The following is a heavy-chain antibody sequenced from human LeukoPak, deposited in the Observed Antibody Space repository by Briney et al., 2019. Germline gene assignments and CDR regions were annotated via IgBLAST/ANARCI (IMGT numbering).Heavy chain of an antibody. V-gene: IGHV3-23*01. CDR1: GFSVSTYA. CDR2: ISVSGDST. Sequence: PGGSLRLSCTASGFSVSTYAMNWVRQAPGKGLEWVSGISVSGDSTYYADSVKGRFTISRDNSGNTLYLQMNSLRAEDTAVYYCATAGRLSYYFDYWGQGTLVTVSS. CDR3: ATAGRLSYYFDY. J-gene: IGHJ4*02. D-gene: IGHD6-6*01.